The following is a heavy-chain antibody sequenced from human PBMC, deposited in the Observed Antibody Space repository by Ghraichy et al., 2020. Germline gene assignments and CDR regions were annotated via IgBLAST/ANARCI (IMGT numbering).Heavy chain of an antibody. D-gene: IGHD3-22*01. CDR2: ISSSGSTI. V-gene: IGHV3-11*01. J-gene: IGHJ4*02. CDR3: ARVTDYYDSSGYYYVSWGLDY. CDR1: GFTFSDYY. Sequence: GGSLRLSCAASGFTFSDYYMSWIRQAPGKGLEWVSYISSSGSTIYYADSVKGRFTISRDNAKNSLYLQMNSLRAEDTAVYYCARVTDYYDSSGYYYVSWGLDYWGQGTLVTVSS.